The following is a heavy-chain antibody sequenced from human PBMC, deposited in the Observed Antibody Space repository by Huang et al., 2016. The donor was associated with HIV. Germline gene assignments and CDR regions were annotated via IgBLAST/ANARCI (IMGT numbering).Heavy chain of an antibody. J-gene: IGHJ4*02. D-gene: IGHD4-17*01. CDR1: GYTFTNYD. Sequence: QVHLVQSGAEVKKPGASVKVSCKASGYTFTNYDINWVRQAPGLGLEWLGLMNPNTGNPGFAQSFQGRVTMTRKTSITTAYMELTSLTSEDTAVYYCARSAYGDLDYWGLGTLVIVSS. CDR3: ARSAYGDLDY. CDR2: MNPNTGNP. V-gene: IGHV1-8*02.